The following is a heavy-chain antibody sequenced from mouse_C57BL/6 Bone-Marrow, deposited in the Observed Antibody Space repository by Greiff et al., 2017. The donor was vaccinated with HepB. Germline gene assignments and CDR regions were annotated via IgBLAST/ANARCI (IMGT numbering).Heavy chain of an antibody. V-gene: IGHV5-17*01. CDR2: ISSGSSTI. D-gene: IGHD2-2*01. J-gene: IGHJ4*01. CDR1: GFTFSDYG. CDR3: AGYGYYAMDY. Sequence: EVKLEESGGGLVKPGGSLKLSCAASGFTFSDYGMHWVRQAPEKGLEWVAYISSGSSTIYYADTVKGRFTISRDNAKNTLFLQMTSLRSEDTAMYYCAGYGYYAMDYWGQGTSVTVSS.